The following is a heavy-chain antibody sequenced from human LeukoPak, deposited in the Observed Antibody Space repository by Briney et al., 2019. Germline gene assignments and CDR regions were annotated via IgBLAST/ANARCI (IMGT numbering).Heavy chain of an antibody. CDR3: ARSTTVTTTFGYFDY. V-gene: IGHV1-69*13. D-gene: IGHD4-17*01. CDR2: IIPIFGTA. J-gene: IGHJ4*02. Sequence: AVKVSCKASGGTFSSYAISWVRQAPGQGLEWMGGIIPIFGTANYAQKFQGRVTITADESTSTAYMELSSLRSEDTAVYYCARSTTVTTTFGYFDYWGQGTLVTVSS. CDR1: GGTFSSYA.